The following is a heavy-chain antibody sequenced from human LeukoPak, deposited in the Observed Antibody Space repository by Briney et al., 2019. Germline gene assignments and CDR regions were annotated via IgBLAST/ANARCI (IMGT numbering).Heavy chain of an antibody. CDR2: INHSGST. V-gene: IGHV4-34*01. Sequence: SETLSLTCAVYGGSFSGYYWSWIRQPPGKGLEWIGEINHSGSTNYNPSLKSRVTISVDTSKNQFSLKLSSVTAADTAVYYCAREMVRGNLYYFDYWGQGTLVTVSS. CDR1: GGSFSGYY. CDR3: AREMVRGNLYYFDY. J-gene: IGHJ4*02. D-gene: IGHD3-10*01.